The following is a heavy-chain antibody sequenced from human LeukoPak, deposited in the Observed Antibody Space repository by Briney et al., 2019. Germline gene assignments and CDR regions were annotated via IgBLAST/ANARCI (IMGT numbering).Heavy chain of an antibody. CDR2: IYTSGST. D-gene: IGHD2/OR15-2a*01. Sequence: SETLSLTCTVSGDSISGYYWSWIRQPAGKGLEWIGRIYTSGSTNYNPSLKSRVTMSVDTSKNQFSLKLSSVTAADTAVYYCARDGIVRAGDAFDIWGQGTMVTVSS. J-gene: IGHJ3*02. CDR1: GDSISGYY. CDR3: ARDGIVRAGDAFDI. V-gene: IGHV4-4*07.